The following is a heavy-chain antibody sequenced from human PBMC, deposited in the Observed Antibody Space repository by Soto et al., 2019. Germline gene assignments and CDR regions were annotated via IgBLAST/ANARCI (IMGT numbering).Heavy chain of an antibody. Sequence: GASVKVSCKASGYTFTSYGISWVRQAPGQGLEWMGWISAYNGNTNYAQKLQGRVTMTTDTSTSTAYMELRSLRSDDTVVYYCAISEGYQPETWFDPWGQGTLVTVSS. D-gene: IGHD2-2*01. J-gene: IGHJ5*02. CDR3: AISEGYQPETWFDP. CDR2: ISAYNGNT. CDR1: GYTFTSYG. V-gene: IGHV1-18*01.